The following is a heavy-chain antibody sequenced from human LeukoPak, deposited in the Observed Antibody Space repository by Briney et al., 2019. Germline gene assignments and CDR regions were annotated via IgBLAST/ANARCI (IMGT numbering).Heavy chain of an antibody. J-gene: IGHJ4*02. Sequence: SETLSLTCTVSGGSIPISTYYWGWVRQPPGKGLEWIGSIYYSGTTKYNPFLKSRVTISVDNSNNKFSLRLSSVTAADTAVYYCAKDHVAGATVDYWGQGTLVTVSS. V-gene: IGHV4-39*07. CDR2: IYYSGTT. CDR3: AKDHVAGATVDY. D-gene: IGHD6-19*01. CDR1: GGSIPISTYY.